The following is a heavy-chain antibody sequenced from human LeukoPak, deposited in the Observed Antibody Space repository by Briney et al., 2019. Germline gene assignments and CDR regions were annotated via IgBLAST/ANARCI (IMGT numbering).Heavy chain of an antibody. CDR3: ARWIQNDAFDI. Sequence: SETLSLTCTVSGGSISSYCWSWIRQPPGKGLEWIGYIYYSGSTNYNPSLKSRVTISVDTSKNQFSLKLSSVTAADTAVYYCARWIQNDAFDIWGQGTMVTVSS. J-gene: IGHJ3*02. D-gene: IGHD5-18*01. CDR2: IYYSGST. V-gene: IGHV4-59*01. CDR1: GGSISSYC.